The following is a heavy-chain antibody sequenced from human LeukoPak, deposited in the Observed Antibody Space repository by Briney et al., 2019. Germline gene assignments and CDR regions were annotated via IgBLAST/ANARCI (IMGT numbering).Heavy chain of an antibody. CDR1: GASISSHY. CDR3: ARHGGSGWFGEVWDFCH. CDR2: IHYSGNT. J-gene: IGHJ4*02. Sequence: SETLSLTCTVSGASISSHYWSWIRQPPGRGLEWIGFIHYSGNTNYNPSLKSRVTISVDTSKNHFSLKLSSVTAADTAVYYCARHGGSGWFGEVWDFCHWGPGILVTVSS. V-gene: IGHV4-59*08. D-gene: IGHD3-10*01.